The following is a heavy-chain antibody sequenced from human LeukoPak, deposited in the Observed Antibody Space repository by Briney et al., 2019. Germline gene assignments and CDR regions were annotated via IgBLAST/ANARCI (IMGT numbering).Heavy chain of an antibody. Sequence: SVKVSCKASGGTFSSYAISWMRQAPGQGLEWMGRIIPIFGTANYAQKFQGRVTITTDESTSTAYMELSSLRSEDAAVYYCARPIAAAGNDAFDIWGQGTMVTVSS. J-gene: IGHJ3*02. CDR2: IIPIFGTA. V-gene: IGHV1-69*05. CDR3: ARPIAAAGNDAFDI. CDR1: GGTFSSYA. D-gene: IGHD6-13*01.